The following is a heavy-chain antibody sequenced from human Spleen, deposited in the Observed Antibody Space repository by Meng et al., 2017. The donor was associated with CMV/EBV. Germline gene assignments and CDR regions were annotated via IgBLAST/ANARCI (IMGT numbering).Heavy chain of an antibody. D-gene: IGHD6-13*01. Sequence: GGSLRLSCATSGFTFDDYTMHWVRQAPGKGLVWVSRIDSDGGSIRYADSVRGRFTISRDNAKNTVFLQMNSLRVEDTAVYYCVRDTGSSWYGGGDDWGQGMLVTVSS. CDR2: IDSDGGSI. V-gene: IGHV3-74*01. CDR3: VRDTGSSWYGGGDD. J-gene: IGHJ4*02. CDR1: GFTFDDYT.